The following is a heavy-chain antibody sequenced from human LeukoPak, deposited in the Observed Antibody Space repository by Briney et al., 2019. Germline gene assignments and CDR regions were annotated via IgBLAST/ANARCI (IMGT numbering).Heavy chain of an antibody. Sequence: ASVKVSCKASGYTFTGYYMHWVRQAPGQGLEWMGWINPNSGGTNYAQKFQGRVTMTRDTSISTAYMELSRLRSDDTAVYYCARGRPWIQLLLDYWGQGTLVTVSS. D-gene: IGHD5-18*01. J-gene: IGHJ4*02. CDR1: GYTFTGYY. CDR3: ARGRPWIQLLLDY. CDR2: INPNSGGT. V-gene: IGHV1-2*02.